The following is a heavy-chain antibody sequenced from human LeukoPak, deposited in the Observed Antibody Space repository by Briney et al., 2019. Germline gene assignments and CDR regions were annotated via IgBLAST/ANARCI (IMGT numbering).Heavy chain of an antibody. J-gene: IGHJ4*02. Sequence: SETLSLTCAVYGGSFSGYYWSWIRQPPGKGLEWIGEINHSGSTNYNPSLKSRVTISVDTSKNQFSLKLSSVTAADTAVYYCARGRKRYCSGGSCYGVLYDYWGQGTLVTVSS. D-gene: IGHD2-15*01. CDR3: ARGRKRYCSGGSCYGVLYDY. V-gene: IGHV4-34*01. CDR1: GGSFSGYY. CDR2: INHSGST.